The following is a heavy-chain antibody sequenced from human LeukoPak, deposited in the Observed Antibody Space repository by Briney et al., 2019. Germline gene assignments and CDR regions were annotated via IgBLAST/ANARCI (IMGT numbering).Heavy chain of an antibody. D-gene: IGHD6-13*01. J-gene: IGHJ4*02. Sequence: PVKVSCKASGFTFTSSAVQWVRQARGQRLEWIGWIVVGSGNTNYAQKFQERVTITRDMSTSTAYMELSSLRSEDTAVYYCAAAGASTWYSSSYYFDYWGQGTLVTVSS. CDR2: IVVGSGNT. CDR3: AAAGASTWYSSSYYFDY. V-gene: IGHV1-58*01. CDR1: GFTFTSSA.